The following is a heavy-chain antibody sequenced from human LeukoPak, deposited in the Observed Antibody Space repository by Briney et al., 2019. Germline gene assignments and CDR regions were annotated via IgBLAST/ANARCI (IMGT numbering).Heavy chain of an antibody. CDR2: ISGSGGST. J-gene: IGHJ6*03. V-gene: IGHV3-23*01. D-gene: IGHD2-2*01. CDR1: GFTFSSYA. CDR3: AKHWSYCSTTSCLFNYYYYYMDV. Sequence: GGSLRLSCAASGFTFSSYAMSWVRQAPGKGLEWVSAISGSGGSTYYADSVKGRFTISRDNSKSTLYLQMNNLRAEDTAVYYCAKHWSYCSTTSCLFNYYYYYMDVWGKGTTVTVSS.